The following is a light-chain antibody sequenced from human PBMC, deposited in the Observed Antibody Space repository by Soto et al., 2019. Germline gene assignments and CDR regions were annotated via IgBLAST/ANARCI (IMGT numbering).Light chain of an antibody. Sequence: IQLTQSPSSLSASVGDRVTITCRASQGISSYLAWYQQKPGKAPTLLIYAASTLQSVVPSRFSGRGPGTDFTLTISSLQPEDFATYSCQQLNSYPLTFGPETKVDIK. V-gene: IGKV1-9*01. CDR1: QGISSY. J-gene: IGKJ3*01. CDR2: AAS. CDR3: QQLNSYPLT.